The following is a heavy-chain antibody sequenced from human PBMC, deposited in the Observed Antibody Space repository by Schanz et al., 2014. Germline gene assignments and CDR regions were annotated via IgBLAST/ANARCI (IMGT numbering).Heavy chain of an antibody. V-gene: IGHV3-23*05. CDR2: IYSSGST. J-gene: IGHJ6*02. CDR3: ARAQGVIRLYYGVDV. Sequence: VQLLQSGGALVQPGGSLRLSCSASGFTFSTYAMSWARQTPGKGLEWVSTIYSSGSTYYADSVRGRFTISRDNSMNTVYLQMNSLRSDDAAVYYCARAQGVIRLYYGVDVWGQGTTVTVSS. CDR1: GFTFSTYA. D-gene: IGHD3-10*01.